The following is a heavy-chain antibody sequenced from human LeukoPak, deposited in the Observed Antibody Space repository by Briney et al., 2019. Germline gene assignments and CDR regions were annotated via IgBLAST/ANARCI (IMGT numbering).Heavy chain of an antibody. CDR3: ATTSSGDALGAFDY. Sequence: ASVKVSCKASGGTFSSYATSWVRQAPGQGLEWMGGIIPIFGTANYAQKFQGRVTITADESTSTAYMELSSLRSEDTAVYYCATTSSGDALGAFDYWGQGTLVTVSS. CDR2: IIPIFGTA. V-gene: IGHV1-69*13. CDR1: GGTFSSYA. J-gene: IGHJ4*02. D-gene: IGHD2-15*01.